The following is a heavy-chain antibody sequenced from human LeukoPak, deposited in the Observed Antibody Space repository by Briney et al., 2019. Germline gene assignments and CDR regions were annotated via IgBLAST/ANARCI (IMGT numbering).Heavy chain of an antibody. CDR3: ARQMGFPWYFDL. Sequence: PSETLSLTCTVSGGSISSSTHYWGWIRQPPGKGLEWIGNIYYRGSTYYNPSLKSRVTISVDTSKNQFSLKLSSVTAADTAVFYGARQMGFPWYFDLWGRGTLVTVSS. V-gene: IGHV4-39*01. CDR1: GGSISSSTHY. D-gene: IGHD5-24*01. J-gene: IGHJ2*01. CDR2: IYYRGST.